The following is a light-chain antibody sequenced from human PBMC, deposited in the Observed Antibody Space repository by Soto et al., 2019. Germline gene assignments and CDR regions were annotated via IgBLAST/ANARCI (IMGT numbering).Light chain of an antibody. V-gene: IGLV2-8*01. J-gene: IGLJ1*01. CDR3: NSYAGSNIYV. CDR1: SSDVGGYNF. CDR2: EGN. Sequence: QSALTQPPSASGSPGQSVTISCTGTSSDVGGYNFVSWYQHHPGKAPKLIIYEGNKRPSGVPNRFSGSKSGNTAALTVSGLQAEDEADYYCNSYAGSNIYVFGPGTKLTV.